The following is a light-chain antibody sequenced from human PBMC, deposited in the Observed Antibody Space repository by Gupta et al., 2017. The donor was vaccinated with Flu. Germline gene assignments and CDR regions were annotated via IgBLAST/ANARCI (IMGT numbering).Light chain of an antibody. CDR1: ASDISPYKY. CDR3: SSYTGSSTV. V-gene: IGLV2-14*03. Sequence: QSALTQPASVSGSPGQSITISCPGTASDISPYKYVSWYQQHPGKAPKLMIYDVTNRPSGVSNRFSGSKSGNTASLTISGLQAEDEADYYCSSYTGSSTVFGGGTKLTVL. CDR2: DVT. J-gene: IGLJ2*01.